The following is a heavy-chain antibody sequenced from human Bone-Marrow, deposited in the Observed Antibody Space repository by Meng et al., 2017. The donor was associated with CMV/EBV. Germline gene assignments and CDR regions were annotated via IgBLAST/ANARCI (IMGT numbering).Heavy chain of an antibody. CDR1: GFTFSTYS. CDR2: ISSSSSYI. V-gene: IGHV3-21*01. Sequence: GESLKISCAASGFTFSTYSINWVRQAPGKGLEWVSSISSSSSYIYYADSVKGRFTISRDNAKNSLYLQTNSLRAEDTAVYYCAGHLITTRAHDYWGQGTLVTVSS. J-gene: IGHJ4*02. D-gene: IGHD1-1*01. CDR3: AGHLITTRAHDY.